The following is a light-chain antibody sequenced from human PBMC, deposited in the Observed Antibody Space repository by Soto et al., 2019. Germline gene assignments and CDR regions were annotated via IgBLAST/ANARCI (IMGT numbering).Light chain of an antibody. Sequence: DIQLTQSPSFLSASVGDRVTITCRASQGISSYLAWYQQKPGKAPKLLIYAASNLYTGVPSRFSGSRSGTEFTLTISSLQPEDFASYYCLQDYGDSWTFGQGTKVDIK. CDR1: QGISSY. CDR2: AAS. CDR3: LQDYGDSWT. J-gene: IGKJ1*01. V-gene: IGKV1-9*01.